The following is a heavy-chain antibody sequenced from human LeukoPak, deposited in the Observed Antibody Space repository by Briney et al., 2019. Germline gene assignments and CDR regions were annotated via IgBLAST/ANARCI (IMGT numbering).Heavy chain of an antibody. CDR2: IYPGDSDT. CDR1: GYSFTSYW. CDR3: ARLSLNGPSDY. Sequence: GESLKISCKGSGYSFTSYWIGWVRQMPGKGLEWMGIIYPGDSDTRYSPSCQGQVNISADKSISTAYRQWSSLKASHTAMYYCARLSLNGPSDYWGQGTLVTVSS. D-gene: IGHD2-8*01. J-gene: IGHJ4*02. V-gene: IGHV5-51*01.